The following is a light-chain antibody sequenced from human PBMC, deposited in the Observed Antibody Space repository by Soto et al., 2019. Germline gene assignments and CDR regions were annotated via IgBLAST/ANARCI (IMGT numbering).Light chain of an antibody. CDR2: SSS. V-gene: IGKV1-39*01. CDR1: QSISVY. J-gene: IGKJ1*01. CDR3: QQSYSRPRP. Sequence: DIQMTQSPSSLSAYVGDRVTITCRASQSISVYLNWYQQKPGKAPNLLIYSSSSLESGVPSRFSGSGSGTDFTLTISSLQPEDFATYFCQQSYSRPRPFGQGTKVEI.